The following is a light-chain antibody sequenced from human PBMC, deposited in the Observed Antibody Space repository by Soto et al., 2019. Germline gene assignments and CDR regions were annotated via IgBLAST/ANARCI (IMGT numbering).Light chain of an antibody. CDR3: QQYGSSPIT. V-gene: IGKV3-20*01. Sequence: EIVLTQSPGTLSLSPVEIATLSFSSSQSVSSSYLAWYQQKPGQAPRLLIYGASSRATGIPDRFSGSGSGTDFTLTISRLEPEDFAVYYCQQYGSSPITCGQGTRREIK. J-gene: IGKJ5*01. CDR2: GAS. CDR1: QSVSSSY.